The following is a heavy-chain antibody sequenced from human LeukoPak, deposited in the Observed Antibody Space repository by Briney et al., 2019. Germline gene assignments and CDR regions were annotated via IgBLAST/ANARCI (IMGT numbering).Heavy chain of an antibody. J-gene: IGHJ4*02. CDR3: ARQSIDHFDY. V-gene: IGHV4-59*08. CDR1: GGSISSYY. D-gene: IGHD2-21*01. Sequence: SETLSLTCTVSGGSISSYYWSWIRQPPGKGLEWIGYIYYSGSTNYNPSLKGRVTISVDTSKNQFSLKLSSVTAADTAVYYCARQSIDHFDYWGQGTLVTVSS. CDR2: IYYSGST.